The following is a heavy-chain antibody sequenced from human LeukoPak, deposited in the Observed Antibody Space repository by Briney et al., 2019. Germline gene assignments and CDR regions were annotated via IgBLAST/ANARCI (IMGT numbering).Heavy chain of an antibody. J-gene: IGHJ5*02. CDR2: IHPSGGST. CDR3: ARGRNSPVGNWFDP. V-gene: IGHV1-46*01. Sequence: ASVKVSCKASGYTFTSYYIHWVRQAPGQGLEWMGMIHPSGGSTSYAQKFQGRVTMTRDTSTSTVYMELSSLRSDDPAVYYCARGRNSPVGNWFDPWGQGTLVTVSS. CDR1: GYTFTSYY. D-gene: IGHD1-26*01.